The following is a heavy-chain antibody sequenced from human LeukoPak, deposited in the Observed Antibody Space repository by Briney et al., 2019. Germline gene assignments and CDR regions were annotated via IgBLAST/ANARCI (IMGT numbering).Heavy chain of an antibody. CDR1: GGTFSSYA. CDR3: ARDMVRGVLYYYYGMDV. V-gene: IGHV1-69*04. J-gene: IGHJ6*02. D-gene: IGHD3-10*01. CDR2: IIPILGIA. Sequence: SVTVSFKASGGTFSSYAISWVRQAPGQGLEWMGRIIPILGIANYAQKFQGRVTITADKSTSTAYMELSSLRSEDTAVYYCARDMVRGVLYYYYGMDVWGQGTTVTVSS.